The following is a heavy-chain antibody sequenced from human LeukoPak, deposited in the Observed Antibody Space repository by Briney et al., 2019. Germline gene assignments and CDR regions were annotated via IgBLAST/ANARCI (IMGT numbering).Heavy chain of an antibody. V-gene: IGHV4-4*07. CDR2: IYSTGIT. CDR3: ARESADLGPGSGFYLDF. Sequence: SETLSLTCAVYGGSFSGYFWTWIRQPAGKGLEWIGRIYSTGITNYNPSLGSRVTISVDTAKNQYSLKLTSVNAADTAVYYCARESADLGPGSGFYLDFWGQGILVTVSS. CDR1: GGSFSGYF. J-gene: IGHJ4*02. D-gene: IGHD3-3*01.